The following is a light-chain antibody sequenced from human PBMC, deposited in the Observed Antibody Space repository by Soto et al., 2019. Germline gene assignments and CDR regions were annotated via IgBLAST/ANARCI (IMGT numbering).Light chain of an antibody. J-gene: IGKJ5*01. CDR3: MQALQTPIT. CDR1: QSLLHSNGFNY. V-gene: IGKV2-28*01. CDR2: LGS. Sequence: DIVMTQSPLSLPVTPGEPASISCRSSQSLLHSNGFNYLDWYLQKPGQSPQLLIYLGSNRASGVPDRFSGSGSGTDFILRISRVEADDVAVYYCMQALQTPITFGQGTRLDIK.